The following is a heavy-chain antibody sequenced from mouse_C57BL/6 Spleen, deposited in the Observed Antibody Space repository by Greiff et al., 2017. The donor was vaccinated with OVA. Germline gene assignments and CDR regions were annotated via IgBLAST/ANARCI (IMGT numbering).Heavy chain of an antibody. CDR3: ARGGGTTESYFDY. V-gene: IGHV1-19*01. CDR2: INPYNGGT. CDR1: GYKFTDYY. Sequence: EVQLQQSGPVLVKPGASVKMSCKASGYKFTDYYMNWVKQSHGKSLEWIGVINPYNGGTSYNQKFKGKATLTVDKSSSTAYMELNSLTSEDSAVYYCARGGGTTESYFDYWGQGTTLTVSS. J-gene: IGHJ2*01. D-gene: IGHD1-1*01.